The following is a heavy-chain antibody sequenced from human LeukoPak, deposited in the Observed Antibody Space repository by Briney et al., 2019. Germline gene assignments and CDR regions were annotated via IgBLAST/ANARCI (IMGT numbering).Heavy chain of an antibody. V-gene: IGHV3-7*01. J-gene: IGHJ3*02. CDR3: ARDPYCGGDCYSGYGALDI. CDR1: GFTFSSW. CDR2: IKQDGSEE. Sequence: PGGSLRLSCAASGFTFSSWMTWVRQAPGKGLEWVANIKQDGSEEQYADSVKGRFTISRDNAENSLYLQMNSLRAEDTAVYFCARDPYCGGDCYSGYGALDIWGQGTMVTVSS. D-gene: IGHD2-21*02.